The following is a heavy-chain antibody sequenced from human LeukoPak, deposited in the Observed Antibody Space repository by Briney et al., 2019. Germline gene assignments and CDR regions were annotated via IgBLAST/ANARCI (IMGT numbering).Heavy chain of an antibody. V-gene: IGHV2-5*02. J-gene: IGHJ4*02. Sequence: SGPTLVKPTQTLTLTCSFSGFSLSTSGVGVGWIRQPPGKALEWLALIYWDDEKRYSPSLMNRLTITKDTSKTQVVLKLTKMDPVDTAIYYCAHYYYGTSGFAYWGQGTLVTVSS. CDR2: IYWDDEK. CDR3: AHYYYGTSGFAY. D-gene: IGHD3-22*01. CDR1: GFSLSTSGVG.